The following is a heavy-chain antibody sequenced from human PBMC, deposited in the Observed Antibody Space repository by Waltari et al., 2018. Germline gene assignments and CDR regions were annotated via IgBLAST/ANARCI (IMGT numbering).Heavy chain of an antibody. D-gene: IGHD3-22*01. CDR1: GGSISSSNW. CDR3: ARAPPGRDSSGYSLDY. Sequence: QVQLQELGPGLVKPSGTLSLTCAVSGGSISSSNWWSWVRQPPGKGLEWIGEIYHSGSTNYTPSLKSRVTISVDKSKTQFSLKLSSVTAADTAVYYCARAPPGRDSSGYSLDYWGQGTLVTVSS. V-gene: IGHV4-4*02. CDR2: IYHSGST. J-gene: IGHJ4*02.